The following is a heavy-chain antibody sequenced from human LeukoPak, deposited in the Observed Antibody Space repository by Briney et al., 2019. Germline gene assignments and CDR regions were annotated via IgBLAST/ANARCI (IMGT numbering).Heavy chain of an antibody. CDR1: GFTFSSYA. CDR2: ISGSADST. D-gene: IGHD3-22*01. CDR3: AKDHDNYYVSSGYTPFDY. V-gene: IGHV3-23*01. J-gene: IGHJ4*02. Sequence: GGSLRLSCAASGFTFSSYAMSWVRQAPGKGLEWVSDISGSADSTYYADSVKGRFTISRDNSKNTLYLQMNRLRAEDTAVYYCAKDHDNYYVSSGYTPFDYWGQGTLDTVSS.